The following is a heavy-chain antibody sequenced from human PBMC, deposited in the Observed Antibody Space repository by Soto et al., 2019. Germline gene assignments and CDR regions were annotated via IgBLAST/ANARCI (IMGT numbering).Heavy chain of an antibody. CDR3: AKEYSSGWYYFDY. V-gene: IGHV3-23*01. D-gene: IGHD6-19*01. Sequence: EVQLLESGGGLVQPGGSLRLSCAASGFTFSSYAMTWVRQAPGKGLEWVSTISGSDGSTYYAASVKGRFTISRDISKHTLYLQMNSLRAEDTAVYYCAKEYSSGWYYFDYWGRGTLVTVPS. J-gene: IGHJ4*02. CDR2: ISGSDGST. CDR1: GFTFSSYA.